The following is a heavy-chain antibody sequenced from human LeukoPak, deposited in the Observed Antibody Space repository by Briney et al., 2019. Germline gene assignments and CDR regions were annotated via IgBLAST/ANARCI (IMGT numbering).Heavy chain of an antibody. CDR1: GFTFSSYA. Sequence: GGSLRLSCAASGFTFSSYAMNWGRQAPGKGLEWVSAINDGGDYTYYADSVKGRFTISRDNSKNTLYLQMNSLRAEDTAVYYCAKDPPEIYWGQGTLVTVSS. CDR3: AKDPPEIY. J-gene: IGHJ4*02. CDR2: INDGGDYT. V-gene: IGHV3-23*01.